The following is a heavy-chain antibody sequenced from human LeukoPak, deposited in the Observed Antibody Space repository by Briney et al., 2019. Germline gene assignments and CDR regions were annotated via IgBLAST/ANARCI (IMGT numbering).Heavy chain of an antibody. V-gene: IGHV4-38-2*02. Sequence: PSETLSLTCTVSGYSISNGYNWGWVRQPPGKGLECIGCISHTGSTYYNPSLESRVTISLDTSNNQFSLELSSVTAADTAVYYCARTYINFSNYFDPWGQGSLVTVSS. D-gene: IGHD4-11*01. CDR2: ISHTGST. CDR3: ARTYINFSNYFDP. J-gene: IGHJ5*02. CDR1: GYSISNGYN.